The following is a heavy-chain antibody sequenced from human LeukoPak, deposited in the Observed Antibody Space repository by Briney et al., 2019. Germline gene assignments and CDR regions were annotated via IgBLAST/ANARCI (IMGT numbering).Heavy chain of an antibody. J-gene: IGHJ4*02. CDR2: INPNSGGT. CDR3: ARALRSGSYYEVDD. V-gene: IGHV1-2*02. D-gene: IGHD1-26*01. CDR1: GYTFTGYY. Sequence: ASVKVSCKASGYTFTGYYMHWVRQAPGQGLEWMGWINPNSGGTNYAQKFQGRVTMTRDTSISTAYMELSRLRTDDTAVYYCARALRSGSYYEVDDWGQGTLVTVSS.